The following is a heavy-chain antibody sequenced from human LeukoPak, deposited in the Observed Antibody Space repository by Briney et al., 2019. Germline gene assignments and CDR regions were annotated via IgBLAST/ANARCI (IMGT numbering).Heavy chain of an antibody. J-gene: IGHJ4*02. V-gene: IGHV3-23*01. CDR2: ISAGGGST. D-gene: IGHD6-19*01. CDR3: AKAQHSEWYTHFDH. CDR1: GFSFNSYA. Sequence: GGSLRLSCAASGFSFNSYAMCWVRQAPGKGPEWVSTISAGGGSTYYGDSVRGRFTISRDNSKNTLYLQMHSLRAEDTAVYYCAKAQHSEWYTHFDHWGQGILVTVSS.